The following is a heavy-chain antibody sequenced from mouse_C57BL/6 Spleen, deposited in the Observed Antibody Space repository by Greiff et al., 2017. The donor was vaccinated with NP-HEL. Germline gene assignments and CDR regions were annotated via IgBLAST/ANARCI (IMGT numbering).Heavy chain of an antibody. V-gene: IGHV1-61*01. CDR1: GYTFTSYW. CDR2: ISPSDSET. D-gene: IGHD1-1*01. Sequence: VQLQQPGAELVRPGSSVKLSCKASGYTFTSYWLDWVKQRPGQGLEWIGNISPSDSETHYNQKFKDKATLTVDKSSSTAYMQLSSLTSEESAVYYCARGYYGSPYYFDYWGQGTTLTVSS. J-gene: IGHJ2*01. CDR3: ARGYYGSPYYFDY.